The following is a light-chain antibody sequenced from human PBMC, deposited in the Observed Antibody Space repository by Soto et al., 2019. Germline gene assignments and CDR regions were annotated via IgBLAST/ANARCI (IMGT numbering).Light chain of an antibody. CDR1: QSVSSY. CDR3: QQRSIWPKVT. Sequence: EIVLSQSPATLSLSPGERATLSCRASQSVSSYLAWYQQKPGQAPRLLIFDASNRATGIPARFSGSGSGTDFTLTISRLEPEDFAIYYCQQRSIWPKVTFGGGTKVEI. J-gene: IGKJ4*01. V-gene: IGKV3-11*01. CDR2: DAS.